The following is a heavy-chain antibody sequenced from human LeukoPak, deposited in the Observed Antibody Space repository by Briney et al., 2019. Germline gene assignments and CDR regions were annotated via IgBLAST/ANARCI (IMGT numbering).Heavy chain of an antibody. CDR1: GGSISSSSYY. Sequence: SETLSLTCTVSGGSISSSSYYWGWIRQPPGKGLEWIGSIYYSGSTYYNPSLKSRVTISVDTSKNQFSLKLSSVTAADTAVYYCARGSPRYYFDYWGQGTLVTVSS. CDR3: ARGSPRYYFDY. D-gene: IGHD3-10*01. V-gene: IGHV4-39*01. CDR2: IYYSGST. J-gene: IGHJ4*02.